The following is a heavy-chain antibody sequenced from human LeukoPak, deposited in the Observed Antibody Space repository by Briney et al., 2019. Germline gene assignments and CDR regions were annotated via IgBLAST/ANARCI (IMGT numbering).Heavy chain of an antibody. CDR2: ISSSGSTI. V-gene: IGHV3-11*01. CDR3: ARVYSLWFGLAYYYYMDV. D-gene: IGHD3-10*01. CDR1: GFTFSDYY. Sequence: GGSLRLSCAASGFTFSDYYMSWIRQAPGKGLEWVSYISSSGSTIYYADSVKGRFTISRDNAKNSLYLQMNSLRAEDTAVYYCARVYSLWFGLAYYYYMDVWGKGTTVTISS. J-gene: IGHJ6*03.